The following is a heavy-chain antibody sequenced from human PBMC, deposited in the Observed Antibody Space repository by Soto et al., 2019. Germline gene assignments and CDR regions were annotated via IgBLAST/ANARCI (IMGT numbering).Heavy chain of an antibody. CDR2: ISVHTGDT. CDR1: GYTFRTYG. Sequence: QVQLVQSGSEVKKPGASVKVSCKASGYTFRTYGITWVRQAPGQGLEWVAWISVHTGDTKYAQKLQGRVSLTTDTITTTAYIELRGLASDDTAIYYCARAGAEYGSAFSYYFDSWGQGTLVTVS. V-gene: IGHV1-18*01. D-gene: IGHD6-19*01. CDR3: ARAGAEYGSAFSYYFDS. J-gene: IGHJ4*02.